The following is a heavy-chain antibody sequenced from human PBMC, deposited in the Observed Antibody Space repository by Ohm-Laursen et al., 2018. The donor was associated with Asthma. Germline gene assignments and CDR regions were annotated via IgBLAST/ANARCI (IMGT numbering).Heavy chain of an antibody. Sequence: SLRLSCTASGFIFSDYDMHWVRQAPGKGLEWLAILSYDGHNKHYAESLRGRFFISGDSSENTVELQMNSLRGEDTAVYYCVRGSWYGSTSDAYWGQGTMVTVSS. CDR2: LSYDGHNK. CDR3: VRGSWYGSTSDAY. CDR1: GFIFSDYD. V-gene: IGHV3-30*03. J-gene: IGHJ3*01. D-gene: IGHD6-19*01.